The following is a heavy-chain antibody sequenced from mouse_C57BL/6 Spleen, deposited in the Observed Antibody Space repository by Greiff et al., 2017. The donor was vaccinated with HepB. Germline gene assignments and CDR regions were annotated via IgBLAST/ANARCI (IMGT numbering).Heavy chain of an antibody. CDR1: GYTFTSYT. Sequence: QVKLMESGAELARPGASVKMSCKASGYTFTSYTMHWVKQRPGQGLEWIGYINPSSGYTKYNQKFKDKATLTADKSSSTAYMQLSSLTSEDSAVYYCAREVSYDGYYGFAYWGQGTLVTVSA. J-gene: IGHJ3*01. CDR3: AREVSYDGYYGFAY. CDR2: INPSSGYT. V-gene: IGHV1-4*01. D-gene: IGHD2-3*01.